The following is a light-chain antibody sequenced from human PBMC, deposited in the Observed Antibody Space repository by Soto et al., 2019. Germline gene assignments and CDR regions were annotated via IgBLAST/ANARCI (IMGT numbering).Light chain of an antibody. Sequence: EIVWTQSPASLSLSPGERATLSCRASQSVSSYLAWYQQKPGQAPSRLIYDASTRATVIPARFSGSAAGTDFTLTICCLDPKDFTAYYCQLRSSWPVITFGQGTHCRL. CDR1: QSVSSY. V-gene: IGKV3-11*01. CDR2: DAS. CDR3: QLRSSWPVIT. J-gene: IGKJ5*01.